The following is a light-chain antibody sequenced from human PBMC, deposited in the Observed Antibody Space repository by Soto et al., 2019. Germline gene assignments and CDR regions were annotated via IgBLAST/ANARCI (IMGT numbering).Light chain of an antibody. J-gene: IGLJ1*01. CDR1: SSDVGSYNL. V-gene: IGLV2-18*02. CDR2: DVS. CDR3: SSFTTISTYV. Sequence: QSALTQPPSVSGSPGQSVAISCSGTSSDVGSYNLVSWYQQPPGTAPKLMIYDVSNRPSGVPDRFSGSKSGNTASLTISGLQAEDEADYYCSSFTTISTYVFGTGTKLTVL.